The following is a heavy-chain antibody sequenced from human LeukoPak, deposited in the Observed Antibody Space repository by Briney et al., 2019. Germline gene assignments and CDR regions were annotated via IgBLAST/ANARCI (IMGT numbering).Heavy chain of an antibody. J-gene: IGHJ3*02. CDR1: GFTFSSYA. Sequence: PGGSLRLSCAASGFTFSSYAMSRVRQAPGKGLEWVSAISGSGGSTYYADSVKGRFTISRDNSKNTLYLQMNSLRAEDTAVYYCASSYSSGWYKAFDIWGQGTMVTVSS. D-gene: IGHD6-19*01. CDR2: ISGSGGST. V-gene: IGHV3-23*01. CDR3: ASSYSSGWYKAFDI.